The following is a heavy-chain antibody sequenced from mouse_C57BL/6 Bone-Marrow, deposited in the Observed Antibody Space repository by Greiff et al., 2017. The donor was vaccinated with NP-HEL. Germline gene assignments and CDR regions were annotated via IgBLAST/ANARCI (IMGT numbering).Heavy chain of an antibody. CDR1: GYTFTDYE. CDR3: TRFHYGSSCDY. J-gene: IGHJ2*01. D-gene: IGHD1-1*01. CDR2: IDPETGGT. V-gene: IGHV1-15*01. Sequence: QVQLQQSGAELVRPGASVTLSCKASGYTFTDYEMHWVKQTPVHGLEWIGAIDPETGGTAYNQKFKGKAILTADKSSSTAYMELRSLTSEDSAVYYCTRFHYGSSCDYWGQGTTLTVSS.